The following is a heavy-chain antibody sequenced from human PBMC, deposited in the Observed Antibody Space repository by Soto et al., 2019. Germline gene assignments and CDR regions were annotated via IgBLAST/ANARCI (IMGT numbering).Heavy chain of an antibody. J-gene: IGHJ6*02. Sequence: PGGSLRLSCAAPGFTFDDYTMHWVRQAPGKGLEWVSLISWDGGSTYYADSVKGRFTISRDNSKDSLYLQMNSLRTEDTALYYCAKDRVSSSWYGSQGYYYGMDVWGQGTTVTVSS. D-gene: IGHD6-13*01. CDR2: ISWDGGST. V-gene: IGHV3-43*01. CDR1: GFTFDDYT. CDR3: AKDRVSSSWYGSQGYYYGMDV.